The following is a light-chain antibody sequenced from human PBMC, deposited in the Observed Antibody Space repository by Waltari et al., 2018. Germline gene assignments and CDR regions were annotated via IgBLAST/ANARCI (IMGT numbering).Light chain of an antibody. CDR3: CSYAKTKTFL. J-gene: IGLJ7*01. CDR1: SDEIGSFNY. Sequence: QAALTQPRSVSGSPGQSVTISCTGTSDEIGSFNYVSWYRQYPDTAPTLMIYEVNKRPSGVSDRFSGSKSANMASLTIPGLQAEDEADYYCCSYAKTKTFLFGGGTRLTVL. CDR2: EVN. V-gene: IGLV2-11*01.